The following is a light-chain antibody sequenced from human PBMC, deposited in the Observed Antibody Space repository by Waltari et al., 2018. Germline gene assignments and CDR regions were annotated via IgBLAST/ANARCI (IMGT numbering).Light chain of an antibody. CDR2: DAS. V-gene: IGKV3-11*01. Sequence: PGERATLSCRASQSVTTSLAWYQQKPGQAPRLLIFDASDRATGVPARFSGSGSGTDFTLTISSLEPEDFAVYFCHQRTSWPLTFGGGTQVEFK. CDR1: QSVTTS. CDR3: HQRTSWPLT. J-gene: IGKJ4*01.